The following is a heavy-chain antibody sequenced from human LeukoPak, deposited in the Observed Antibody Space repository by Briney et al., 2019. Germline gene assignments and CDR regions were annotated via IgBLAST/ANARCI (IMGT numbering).Heavy chain of an antibody. CDR2: IIPIAGTT. CDR3: ASIEDILPVSGLGPHIPYYLKS. V-gene: IGHV1-69*13. D-gene: IGHD3-9*01. CDR1: GGNFNTYA. Sequence: GASVKVSCKTSGGNFNTYAISWGRQAPGQGLACRGGIIPIAGTTNYAQNFQDRVTITADESTGTAYLGLSSLRYERTSVCLCASIEDILPVSGLGPHIPYYLKSWGQGTLVTVSS. J-gene: IGHJ4*02.